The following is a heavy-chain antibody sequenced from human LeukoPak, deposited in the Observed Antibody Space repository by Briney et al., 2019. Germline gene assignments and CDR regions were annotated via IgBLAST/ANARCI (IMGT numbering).Heavy chain of an antibody. J-gene: IGHJ6*02. CDR1: GGSISSYY. CDR3: ARDQKYYYGSGSPGYYYYYGMDV. V-gene: IGHV4-59*01. CDR2: IYYSGST. D-gene: IGHD3-10*01. Sequence: SETLSLTCTVSGGSISSYYWSWIRQPPGKGLEWIGYIYYSGSTNYNPSLKSRVTISVDTSKNQFSLKLSPVTAADTAVYYCARDQKYYYGSGSPGYYYYYGMDVWGQGTLVTVSS.